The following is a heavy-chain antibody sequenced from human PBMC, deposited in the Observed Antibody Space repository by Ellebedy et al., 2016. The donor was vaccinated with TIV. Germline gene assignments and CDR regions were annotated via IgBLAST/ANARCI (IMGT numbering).Heavy chain of an antibody. CDR1: GFTFSTYG. CDR2: IWYDGSNK. D-gene: IGHD2-21*02. J-gene: IGHJ6*02. Sequence: GESLKISCAASGFTFSTYGMHWVRQAPGKGLEWVAVIWYDGSNKYYAYSVKGRFTISRDNSKNTLYLQMNSLRAEDTAVYSCARDRVHCGGDGYFSYSYYVMDVWGQGTTVTVSS. CDR3: ARDRVHCGGDGYFSYSYYVMDV. V-gene: IGHV3-33*01.